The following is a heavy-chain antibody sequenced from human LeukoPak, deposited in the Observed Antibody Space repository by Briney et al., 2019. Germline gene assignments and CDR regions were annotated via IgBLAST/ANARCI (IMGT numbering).Heavy chain of an antibody. J-gene: IGHJ6*02. D-gene: IGHD6-19*01. CDR3: AREGLGQWLVWSYYYYYGMDV. Sequence: GGSLRLSCAASGFTFSNYAINWVRQAPGKGLEWVSAIIGSGGSTYYADSVKGRFTISRDNSKNTLYLQMNSLRVEDTAVYYCAREGLGQWLVWSYYYYYGMDVWDQGTMVTVSS. CDR2: IIGSGGST. CDR1: GFTFSNYA. V-gene: IGHV3-23*01.